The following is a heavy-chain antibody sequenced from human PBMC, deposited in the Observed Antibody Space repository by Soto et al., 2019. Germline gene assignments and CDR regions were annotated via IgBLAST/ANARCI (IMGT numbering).Heavy chain of an antibody. Sequence: SETLSVTCTVSGVSISSGGYYWSWIRQHPGKGLEWIGYIYYSGSTYYNPSLKSRVTISVDTSKNQFSLKLSSVTAADTAVYYCARGWSSSSGCWFDPWGQGSLVTVSS. CDR3: ARGWSSSSGCWFDP. J-gene: IGHJ5*02. CDR1: GVSISSGGYY. V-gene: IGHV4-31*03. D-gene: IGHD6-6*01. CDR2: IYYSGST.